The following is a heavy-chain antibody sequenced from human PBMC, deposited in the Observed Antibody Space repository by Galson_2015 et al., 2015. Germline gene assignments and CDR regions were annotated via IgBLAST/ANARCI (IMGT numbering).Heavy chain of an antibody. V-gene: IGHV4-34*01. CDR2: MNHSGST. J-gene: IGHJ6*02. D-gene: IGHD2-2*01. Sequence: ETLSLTCAAYGGSFSGYYWSWIRQPPGQGLEWIGEMNHSGSTNYNPSLKSRVTISVDTSKNQFSLKLSSVTAADTAVYYCASRGDCSSTSCSLYYGMDVWGQGTTVTVSS. CDR1: GGSFSGYY. CDR3: ASRGDCSSTSCSLYYGMDV.